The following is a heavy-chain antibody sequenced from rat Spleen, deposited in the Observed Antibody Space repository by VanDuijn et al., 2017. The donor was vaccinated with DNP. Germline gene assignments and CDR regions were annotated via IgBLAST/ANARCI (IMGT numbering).Heavy chain of an antibody. Sequence: EVQLVESGGGLVQPGRSLKLSCVASGFSFRDYDMAWVRQAPSKGLEWVACMSPTTRSSYYRDSVWGRFTVSRDDSTSTLYLQMDSLRSEDTATYYCTRGGTYYFDYWGQGVLVTVSS. CDR2: MSPTTRSS. CDR1: GFSFRDYD. V-gene: IGHV5-27*01. D-gene: IGHD4-3*01. CDR3: TRGGTYYFDY. J-gene: IGHJ2*01.